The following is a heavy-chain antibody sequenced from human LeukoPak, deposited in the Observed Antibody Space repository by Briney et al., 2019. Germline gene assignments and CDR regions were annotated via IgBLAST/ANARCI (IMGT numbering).Heavy chain of an antibody. Sequence: ASVKVSCKASGHSFTNYGISWVRQAPGQGLEWMGWISADNGNTNYALKFQGRVTVTTDTLTTTAYMELRSLRSDDTAVYYCTREWDTGKSADYWAQGTLVTVSS. J-gene: IGHJ4*02. V-gene: IGHV1-18*01. CDR2: ISADNGNT. CDR1: GHSFTNYG. D-gene: IGHD4-23*01. CDR3: TREWDTGKSADY.